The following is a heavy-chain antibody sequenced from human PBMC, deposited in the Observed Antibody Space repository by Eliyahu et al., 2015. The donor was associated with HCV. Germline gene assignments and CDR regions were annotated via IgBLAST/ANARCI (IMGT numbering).Heavy chain of an antibody. Sequence: QVQLQESGPGLVKPSQTLSLTCSVSGGSIATTIYHWGWIRXPAGKGREWIGRVHDSGTTNYXPSLESRVTIQIDTSKNQFSLNLRSVTAADSAVYYCARVGYHYGSYAMDVWGQGTTVTVSS. CDR1: GGSIATTIYH. CDR3: ARVGYHYGSYAMDV. V-gene: IGHV4-61*02. CDR2: VHDSGTT. J-gene: IGHJ6*02. D-gene: IGHD3-10*01.